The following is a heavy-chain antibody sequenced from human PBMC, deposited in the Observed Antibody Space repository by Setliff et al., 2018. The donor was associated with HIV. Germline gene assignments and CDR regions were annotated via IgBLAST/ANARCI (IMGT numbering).Heavy chain of an antibody. CDR3: ARAEFGRSPFEDF. J-gene: IGHJ1*01. CDR2: INPNSGGT. V-gene: IGHV1-2*02. CDR1: GYTFTGYY. Sequence: ASVKVSCKASGYTFTGYYIHWVRQAPGQGLEWMGWINPNSGGTKYAQKFQGRVTMTRDTSISTASMELSRLRSDDTAVHYCARAEFGRSPFEDFWGQGTLVTVSS. D-gene: IGHD3-10*01.